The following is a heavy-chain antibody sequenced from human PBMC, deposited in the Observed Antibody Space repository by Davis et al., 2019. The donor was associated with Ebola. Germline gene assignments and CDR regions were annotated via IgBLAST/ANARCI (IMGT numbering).Heavy chain of an antibody. D-gene: IGHD3-10*01. CDR3: ARDLWLRGVSMDV. CDR2: IYSGGST. J-gene: IGHJ6*02. V-gene: IGHV3-66*01. Sequence: PGGSLRLSCETSAFTVSNNHMTWVRQAPGKGLEWVSIIYSGGSTDYADSVKGRFTVSRDTSKNTLYLQMNSLRAEDTAVYYCARDLWLRGVSMDVWGQGTTVTVSS. CDR1: AFTVSNNH.